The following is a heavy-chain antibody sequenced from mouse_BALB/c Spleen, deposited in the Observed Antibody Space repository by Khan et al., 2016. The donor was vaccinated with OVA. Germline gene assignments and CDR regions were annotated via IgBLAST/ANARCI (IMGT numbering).Heavy chain of an antibody. D-gene: IGHD2-10*01. V-gene: IGHV9-3-1*01. CDR1: GYSFTNYG. CDR3: ARPPYFSYTVAY. CDR2: INTYTGEA. J-gene: IGHJ4*01. Sequence: QIQLVQSGPELKKPGETVKISCKASGYSFTNYGMNWVKQSPGKALKWMGWINTYTGEATYADDLEGRFAFSLETSANTAYLQINILKSGDTATYFCARPPYFSYTVAYWGQGTSVTVSS.